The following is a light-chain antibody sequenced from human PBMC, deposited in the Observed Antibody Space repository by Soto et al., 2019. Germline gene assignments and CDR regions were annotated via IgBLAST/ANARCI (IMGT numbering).Light chain of an antibody. Sequence: QSALTQPASVSGSPGQSITISCTGTSSDVANSNYVSWYQQHPGTAPKLMIYDVSYRPSGVSYRFSGSKSGNTASLTISGLQAEDEADYYCCSYTSSTLYVFGTVTKLTVL. J-gene: IGLJ1*01. V-gene: IGLV2-14*03. CDR3: CSYTSSTLYV. CDR2: DVS. CDR1: SSDVANSNY.